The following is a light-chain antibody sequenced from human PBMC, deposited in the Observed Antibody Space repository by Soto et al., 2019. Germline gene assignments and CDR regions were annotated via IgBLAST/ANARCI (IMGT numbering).Light chain of an antibody. J-gene: IGKJ2*01. CDR1: QSISSW. CDR2: GAS. CDR3: QQDSSSSPT. V-gene: IGKV1-5*01. Sequence: DIQMTQSPSTLSAPVGDRVTITCRASQSISSWLAWYQQKPGKAPKLLIYGASSLESGVPSRFSGSGSVTEFTLTIDSLQPDDLATYYGQQDSSSSPTFGQGTKLEIK.